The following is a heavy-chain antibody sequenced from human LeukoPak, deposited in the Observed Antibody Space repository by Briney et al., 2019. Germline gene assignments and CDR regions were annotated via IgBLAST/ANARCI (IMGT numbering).Heavy chain of an antibody. Sequence: GGSLRLSCAASGFTFSSYEMNWVRQAPGKGLEWVSYISSSGNTVYYADSVKGRFTISRDDAKNTLYLQMNSLRAEDTGLYYCARDRDYVQDVWGQGTTVTVSS. CDR2: ISSSGNTV. J-gene: IGHJ6*02. D-gene: IGHD3-16*01. CDR3: ARDRDYVQDV. V-gene: IGHV3-48*03. CDR1: GFTFSSYE.